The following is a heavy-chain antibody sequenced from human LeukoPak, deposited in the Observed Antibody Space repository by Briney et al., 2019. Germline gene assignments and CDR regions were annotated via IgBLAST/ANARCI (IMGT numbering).Heavy chain of an antibody. CDR1: GYTFTGYY. V-gene: IGHV1-2*02. CDR2: INPNSGGT. Sequence: GASVKVSCKASGYTFTGYYIHWVRQAPGQGLEWMGWINPNSGGTNYAQKFQGRVTMTRDMSISTAYMELSRLRSDDTAVYYCARGDGYISAGGDYWGQGTLVTVSS. J-gene: IGHJ4*02. CDR3: ARGDGYISAGGDY. D-gene: IGHD5-24*01.